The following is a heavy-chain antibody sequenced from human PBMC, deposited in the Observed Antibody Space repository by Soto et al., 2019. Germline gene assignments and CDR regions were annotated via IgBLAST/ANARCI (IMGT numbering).Heavy chain of an antibody. Sequence: PGGSLRLSCAASGFTFNNAWINWVRQAPGKGLEWVGRIKSKTNGGTPDYAAPMKGRFAISRDDSKNIEYLQMNSLKTEDTGIYYFTTDSYSSIIVVRFDYWGHGTLVTVSS. CDR2: IKSKTNGGTP. CDR1: GFTFNNAW. CDR3: TTDSYSSIIVVRFDY. V-gene: IGHV3-15*07. D-gene: IGHD3-22*01. J-gene: IGHJ4*01.